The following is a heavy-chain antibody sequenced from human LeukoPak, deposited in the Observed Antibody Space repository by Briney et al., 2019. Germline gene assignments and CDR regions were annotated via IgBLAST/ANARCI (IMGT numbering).Heavy chain of an antibody. D-gene: IGHD5-12*01. CDR2: ISGSGGGT. J-gene: IGHJ4*02. V-gene: IGHV3-23*01. Sequence: GGSLRLSCAASGFTFSSYAMSWVRQAPGKGLEWVSAISGSGGGTYYADSVKGRFTISRDNSKNTLYLQMNSLRAEDTAVYYCAKVAGYSGYDYDIYYFDYWGQGTLVTVSS. CDR1: GFTFSSYA. CDR3: AKVAGYSGYDYDIYYFDY.